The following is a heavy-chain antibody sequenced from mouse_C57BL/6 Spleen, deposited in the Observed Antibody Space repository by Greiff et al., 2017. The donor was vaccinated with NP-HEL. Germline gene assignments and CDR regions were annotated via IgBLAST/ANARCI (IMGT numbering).Heavy chain of an antibody. V-gene: IGHV1-81*01. Sequence: QVQLQQSGAELARPGASVKLSCKASGYTFTSYGISWVKQRTGQGLEWIGEIYPRSGNTYYNEKFKGKATLTADKSSSTAYMELRSLTSEDSAVYFCARGRGDYDETWFAYWGQGTLVTVSA. CDR2: IYPRSGNT. D-gene: IGHD2-4*01. CDR3: ARGRGDYDETWFAY. CDR1: GYTFTSYG. J-gene: IGHJ3*01.